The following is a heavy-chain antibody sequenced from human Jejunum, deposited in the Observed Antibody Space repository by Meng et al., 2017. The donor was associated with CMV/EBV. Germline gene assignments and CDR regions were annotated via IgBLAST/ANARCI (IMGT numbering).Heavy chain of an antibody. Sequence: GSISSHYWTWMRQPPGKRPEWIGYVHSGGNTKYNPSLKSRVTISIDTSKNQFSLKLSSVTAADTAVYYCARGAGPEVVDWGRHCDHWGQGTLVTVSS. CDR3: ARGAGPEVVDWGRHCDH. V-gene: IGHV4-59*11. J-gene: IGHJ4*02. CDR1: GSISSHY. D-gene: IGHD2-15*01. CDR2: VHSGGNT.